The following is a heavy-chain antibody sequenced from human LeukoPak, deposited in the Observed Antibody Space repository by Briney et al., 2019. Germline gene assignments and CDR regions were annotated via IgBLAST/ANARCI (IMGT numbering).Heavy chain of an antibody. Sequence: SETLSLTCTVSGDSFSIYHWSWLRQPPGKGLEWIGYISSSGSTSYNPSLKSRVTISVDTSRNQFSLRLNSMTAADTAVYYCSRVGRGDHTWGSYYCVHWGQGTLVSVSS. CDR3: SRVGRGDHTWGSYYCVH. CDR1: GDSFSIYH. J-gene: IGHJ4*02. D-gene: IGHD3-16*01. V-gene: IGHV4-59*01. CDR2: ISSSGST.